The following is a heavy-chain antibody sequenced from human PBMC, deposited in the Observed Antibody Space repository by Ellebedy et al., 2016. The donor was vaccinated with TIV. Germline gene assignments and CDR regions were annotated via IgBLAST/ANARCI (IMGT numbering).Heavy chain of an antibody. CDR3: ATLRG. D-gene: IGHD2-15*01. CDR1: GFTFDDYS. CDR2: ITWDSGTI. J-gene: IGHJ4*02. Sequence: SLKTSXAASGFTFDDYSMHWVRQAPGEGLEWVSGITWDSGTIGYAESVKGRFTISRDNGKRSLYLQMNNLRPEDTAFYYCATLRGWGQGTLVSVSS. V-gene: IGHV3-9*01.